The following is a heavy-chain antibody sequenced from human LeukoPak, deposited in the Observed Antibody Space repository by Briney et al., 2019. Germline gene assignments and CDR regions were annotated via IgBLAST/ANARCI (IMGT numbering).Heavy chain of an antibody. J-gene: IGHJ6*02. Sequence: GGSLRLSCAASGFTFSSYAMHWVRQAPGKGLEWVAVIWYDGSNKYYADSVKGRFTISRDNSKNTLYLQMNSLRAEDTAVYYCARDNYYYYGMDVWGQGTTVTVSS. CDR2: IWYDGSNK. CDR3: ARDNYYYYGMDV. V-gene: IGHV3-33*08. CDR1: GFTFSSYA.